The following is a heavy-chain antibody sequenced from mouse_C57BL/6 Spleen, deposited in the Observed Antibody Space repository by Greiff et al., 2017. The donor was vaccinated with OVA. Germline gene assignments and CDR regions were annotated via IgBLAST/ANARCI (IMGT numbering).Heavy chain of an antibody. Sequence: VQLQQPGAELVKPGASVKLSCKASGYTFTSYWMQWVKQRPGQGLEWIGEIDPSDSYTNYNQKFKGKATLTVDTSSSTAYMQLSSLTSEDAAVYYCARPRQLRLGFAYWGQGTLVTVSA. CDR3: ARPRQLRLGFAY. CDR2: IDPSDSYT. D-gene: IGHD3-2*02. V-gene: IGHV1-50*01. CDR1: GYTFTSYW. J-gene: IGHJ3*01.